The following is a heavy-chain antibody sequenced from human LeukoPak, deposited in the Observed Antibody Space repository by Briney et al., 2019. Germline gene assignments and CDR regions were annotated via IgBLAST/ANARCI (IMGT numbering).Heavy chain of an antibody. V-gene: IGHV3-30-3*01. CDR1: GFTFSSYA. D-gene: IGHD6-19*01. CDR2: ISYDGSNK. Sequence: PGGSLRLSCAASGFTFSSYAMHWVRQAPGKGLEWVAVISYDGSNKYYADSVKGRFTISRDNSKNTLYLQMNSLRAEDTAVYYCAKGSSGWYLYNWFDPWGQGTLVTVSS. J-gene: IGHJ5*02. CDR3: AKGSSGWYLYNWFDP.